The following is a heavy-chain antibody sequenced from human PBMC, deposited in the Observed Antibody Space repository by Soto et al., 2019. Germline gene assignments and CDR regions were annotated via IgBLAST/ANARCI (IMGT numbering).Heavy chain of an antibody. V-gene: IGHV1-69*06. CDR3: ARVAVPGIYGEDV. D-gene: IGHD2-2*01. Sequence: QVQLVQSGAEVKKPGSSVKVSCKASGGTFGNYAVSWVRQAPGQGLEWMGKTIPIFGTANYAQKFQGRITITANRSTRTSYMELSSLRSEDTALYYWARVAVPGIYGEDVWGQGTTVTVSS. J-gene: IGHJ6*02. CDR2: TIPIFGTA. CDR1: GGTFGNYA.